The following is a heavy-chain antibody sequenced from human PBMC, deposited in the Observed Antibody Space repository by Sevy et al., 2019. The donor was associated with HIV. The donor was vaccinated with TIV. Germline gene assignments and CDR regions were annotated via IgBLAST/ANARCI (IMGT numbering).Heavy chain of an antibody. CDR2: IYYSGST. CDR3: ARESTRQSSGYFDTRAFDY. V-gene: IGHV4-31*03. J-gene: IGHJ4*02. CDR1: GGSISSGGYY. D-gene: IGHD3-22*01. Sequence: SETLSLTCTVSGGSISSGGYYWSWIRQHPGKGLEWIGYIYYSGSTYYNPSLKSRVTISVDTSKNQFSLKLSSVTAADTAMYYCARESTRQSSGYFDTRAFDYWGQGTLVTVSS.